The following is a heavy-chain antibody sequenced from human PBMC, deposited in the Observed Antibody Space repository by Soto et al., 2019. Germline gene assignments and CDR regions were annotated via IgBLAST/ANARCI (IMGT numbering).Heavy chain of an antibody. CDR2: IIPILGIA. D-gene: IGHD6-19*01. J-gene: IGHJ4*02. Sequence: QVQLVQSGAEVKKPGSSVKVSCKASGGTFSSYTISWVRQAPGQGLEWMGRIIPILGIANYAQKFQGRVTITADKSTSTAYMELSSLRSEDTAVYYCASEGSSGWLDYWGQGTLVTVSS. V-gene: IGHV1-69*02. CDR1: GGTFSSYT. CDR3: ASEGSSGWLDY.